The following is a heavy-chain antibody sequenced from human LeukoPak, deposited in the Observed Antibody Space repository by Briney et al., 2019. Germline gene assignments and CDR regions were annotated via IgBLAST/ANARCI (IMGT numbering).Heavy chain of an antibody. D-gene: IGHD6-19*01. Sequence: SETLSLTCTVSGGPISSHYRSWIRQPPGKGLEWIGYIYYSGSTNYNPSLKSRGTISVDTSKHQFSLKLSSVTAADTAVYYCARVYSSGSRSFDYWGQGTLVTVSS. CDR3: ARVYSSGSRSFDY. CDR1: GGPISSHY. V-gene: IGHV4-59*11. CDR2: IYYSGST. J-gene: IGHJ4*02.